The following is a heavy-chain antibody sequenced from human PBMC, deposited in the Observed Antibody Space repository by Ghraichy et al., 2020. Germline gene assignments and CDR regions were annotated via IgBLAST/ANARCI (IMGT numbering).Heavy chain of an antibody. CDR2: IQHHGSEK. J-gene: IGHJ3*02. Sequence: GESLRLSCVASGFAFSSYWMSWVRQAPGKGLEWVANIQHHGSEKYYVDSVKGRFTISRDNAKNSSYLQMNSLRVEDTAVYYCARNTYQDNNDYGDNVDAFDIWGQGTMVTVSS. CDR1: GFAFSSYW. D-gene: IGHD4/OR15-4a*01. V-gene: IGHV3-7*01. CDR3: ARNTYQDNNDYGDNVDAFDI.